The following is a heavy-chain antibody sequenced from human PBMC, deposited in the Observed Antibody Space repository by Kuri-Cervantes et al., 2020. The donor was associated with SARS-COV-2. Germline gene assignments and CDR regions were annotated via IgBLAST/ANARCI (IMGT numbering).Heavy chain of an antibody. CDR1: GFTFSSYA. J-gene: IGHJ6*03. CDR2: ISYDGSNK. D-gene: IGHD2/OR15-2a*01. V-gene: IGHV3-30-3*01. CDR3: ARSQYYHYYYYMDV. Sequence: GESLKISCAASGFTFSSYAMHWVRQAPGKGLEWVAVISYDGSNKYYADSVKGRFTISRDNSKNTLYLQMNSLRAEDTAVYYCARSQYYHYYYYMDVWGKGTTVTVSS.